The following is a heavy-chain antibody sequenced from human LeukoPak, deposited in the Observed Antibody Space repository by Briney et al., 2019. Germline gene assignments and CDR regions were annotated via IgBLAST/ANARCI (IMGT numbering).Heavy chain of an antibody. CDR3: TTDRAISGLPILGY. J-gene: IGHJ4*02. Sequence: PGGSLRLSCAASGFTFTNAWMSWVRQAPGKGLEWVGRVKGKSDGGTIVYAVPVKGRFTISSDDSNAMLALQMHSLESGDTAVYFCTTDRAISGLPILGYWGQGTPVTVSS. CDR2: VKGKSDGGTI. V-gene: IGHV3-15*01. D-gene: IGHD3-3*01. CDR1: GFTFTNAW.